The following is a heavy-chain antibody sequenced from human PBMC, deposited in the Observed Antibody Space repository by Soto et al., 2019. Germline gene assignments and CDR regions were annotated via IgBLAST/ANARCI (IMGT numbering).Heavy chain of an antibody. CDR1: VGSSGGSY. Sequence: QVQVQQWAEGFLKLSEPLSFTAAVNVGSSGGSYWGGIGQPPGRGREWIGEIGHVGSTNYNPSLKSRVTMSVDTSKNQFSLKLTSVTAADTAVYYCARRGDYYDSSGDANDIWGQGTMVTVSS. J-gene: IGHJ3*02. D-gene: IGHD3-22*01. V-gene: IGHV4-34*01. CDR2: IGHVGST. CDR3: ARRGDYYDSSGDANDI.